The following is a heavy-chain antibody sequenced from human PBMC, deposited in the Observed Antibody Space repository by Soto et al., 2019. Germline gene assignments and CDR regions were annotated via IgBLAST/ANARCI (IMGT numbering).Heavy chain of an antibody. CDR2: LYLNGGT. J-gene: IGHJ4*01. CDR1: GGPINSPDYY. D-gene: IGHD2-21*01. V-gene: IGHV4-30-4*01. CDR3: ARDVYYGGFSLGY. Sequence: PSETLSLTCNVSGGPINSPDYYWSWIRQSPGKGLEWIGYLYLNGGTKYNPSLRTPVTMSLDTSKNHFSLEMRSVTAADTAVYYCARDVYYGGFSLGYWGHGILVTVSS.